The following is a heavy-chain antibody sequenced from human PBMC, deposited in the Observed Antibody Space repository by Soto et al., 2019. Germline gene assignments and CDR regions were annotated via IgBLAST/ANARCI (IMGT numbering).Heavy chain of an antibody. D-gene: IGHD2-21*02. CDR3: AKERVVVVTAILNWAADAFDI. Sequence: GGSLRLSCEASGFTLSSYWMSWIRQAPGKGLEWVANTRQDGGQSYLVDSVQGRFTISRDNAKNSVYLQMNSLRAEDTAVYYCAKERVVVVTAILNWAADAFDIWGQGTMVTVSS. CDR1: GFTLSSYW. V-gene: IGHV3-7*03. CDR2: TRQDGGQS. J-gene: IGHJ3*02.